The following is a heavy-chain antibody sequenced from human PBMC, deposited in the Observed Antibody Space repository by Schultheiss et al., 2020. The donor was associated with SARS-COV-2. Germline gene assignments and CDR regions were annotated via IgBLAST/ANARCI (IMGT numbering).Heavy chain of an antibody. J-gene: IGHJ4*02. Sequence: TLSLTCTVSGGSISSGGYYWSWIRQPPGKALEWLARIDWDDDKFYSTSLKTRLTISKDTSKNQVVLTMTNMDPVDTATYYCAHTGDYDYFDYWGQGTLVTVSS. CDR3: AHTGDYDYFDY. V-gene: IGHV2-70*12. D-gene: IGHD4-17*01. CDR1: GGSISSGGYY. CDR2: IDWDDDK.